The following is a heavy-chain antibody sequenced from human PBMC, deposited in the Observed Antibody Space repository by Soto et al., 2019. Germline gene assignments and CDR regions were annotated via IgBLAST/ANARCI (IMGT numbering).Heavy chain of an antibody. Sequence: QVQLVQSGAEVKKPGASVKVSCKASGYTFTSYYMHWVRQAPGQGLEWMGIINPSGGSTSYAQKFQGRVSLTREPFTNHGHLEVSSLGSEDTAVYYCARGYSGYDLGRPLSYFDYWGQGTLVTVSS. CDR1: GYTFTSYY. CDR3: ARGYSGYDLGRPLSYFDY. J-gene: IGHJ4*02. CDR2: INPSGGST. V-gene: IGHV1-46*01. D-gene: IGHD5-12*01.